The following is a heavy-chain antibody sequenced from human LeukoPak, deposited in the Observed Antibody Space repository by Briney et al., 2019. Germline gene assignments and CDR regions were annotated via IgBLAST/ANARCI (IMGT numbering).Heavy chain of an antibody. CDR2: INTNTGNP. D-gene: IGHD6-6*01. V-gene: IGHV7-4-1*02. J-gene: IGHJ4*02. CDR3: ARGASRSFDY. CDR1: GYTFTNYA. Sequence: ASVKVSCKASGYTFTNYAVNWVRQAPGQGLEWMGWINTNTGNPTYAQGFTGRLVFSLDTSVSTAYLQISSLKAEDTAVYYCARGASRSFDYWGQGTLVTVSS.